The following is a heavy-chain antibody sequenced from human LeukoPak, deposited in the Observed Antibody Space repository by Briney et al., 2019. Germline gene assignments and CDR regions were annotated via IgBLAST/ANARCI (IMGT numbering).Heavy chain of an antibody. D-gene: IGHD2-15*01. CDR3: ARSYCSGGSCYRGYYYYYYMDV. CDR1: GGSISSSSYC. V-gene: IGHV4-39*01. J-gene: IGHJ6*03. CDR2: IYYSGST. Sequence: SETLSLTCTVSGGSISSSSYCWGWIRQPPGKGLEWIGSIYYSGSTYYNPSLKSRVTISVDTSKNQFSLKLSSVTAADTAVYYCARSYCSGGSCYRGYYYYYYMDVWGKGTTVTISS.